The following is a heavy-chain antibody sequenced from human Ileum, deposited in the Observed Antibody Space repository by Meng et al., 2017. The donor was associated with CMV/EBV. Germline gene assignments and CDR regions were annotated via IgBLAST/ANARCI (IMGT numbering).Heavy chain of an antibody. V-gene: IGHV2-5*02. CDR1: GFSFSTSKAG. Sequence: QITRKESGPTLVKPTQTLTLTCTFSGFSFSTSKAGVGWIRLPPGKALEWLALIYWDDDTRYNPSLKTRLTITKDTSKNQVILTMTKMDPADTATYFCVHRSYSGQDDYWGQGALVTVSS. D-gene: IGHD5-12*01. CDR3: VHRSYSGQDDY. CDR2: IYWDDDT. J-gene: IGHJ4*02.